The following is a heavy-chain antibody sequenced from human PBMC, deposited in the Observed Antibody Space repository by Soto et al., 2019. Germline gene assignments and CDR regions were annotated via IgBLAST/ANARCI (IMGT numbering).Heavy chain of an antibody. CDR1: GYTFTSYA. CDR3: ARVWFGETIFDY. J-gene: IGHJ4*02. V-gene: IGHV1-3*01. Sequence: ASVKVSCKASGYTFTSYAVHWVRQAPGQRLEWMGWINAVNGKIKYSQKFQGRVTITRDTSASTAYMELSSLRSEDTAVYYCARVWFGETIFDYWGQGTLVTVSS. CDR2: INAVNGKI. D-gene: IGHD3-10*01.